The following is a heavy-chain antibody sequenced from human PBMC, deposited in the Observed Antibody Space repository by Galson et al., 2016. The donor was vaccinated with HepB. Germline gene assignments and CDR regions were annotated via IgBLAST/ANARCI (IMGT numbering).Heavy chain of an antibody. CDR1: GFSFYDFY. J-gene: IGHJ4*02. CDR3: ARDVNNWTGDRRLFDL. D-gene: IGHD1-1*01. V-gene: IGHV3-11*01. CDR2: ISHSGNTR. Sequence: SLRLSCAASGFSFYDFYMSWIRQPPGKALEWISYISHSGNTREYADSVKGRFTVSRDNNKNSVYLQLNSLRAEDTALYYCARDVNNWTGDRRLFDLWGQGTLVAVSS.